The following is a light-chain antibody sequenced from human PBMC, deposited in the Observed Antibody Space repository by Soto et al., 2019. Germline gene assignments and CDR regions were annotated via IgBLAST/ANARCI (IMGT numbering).Light chain of an antibody. J-gene: IGLJ1*01. CDR1: SSDVGGYNY. V-gene: IGLV2-14*01. Sequence: QSALTQPASVSGSPGQSITISCTGTSSDVGGYNYVSWYQQHPGQAPKLMIYDVSNRPSGVSNRFSGSKSGNTASLTISGLQAEDEADYYCSSYTSSSTHLFGTGTKLTVL. CDR3: SSYTSSSTHL. CDR2: DVS.